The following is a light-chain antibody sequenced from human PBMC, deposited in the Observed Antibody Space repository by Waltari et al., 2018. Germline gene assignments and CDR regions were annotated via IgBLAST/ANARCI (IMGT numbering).Light chain of an antibody. CDR2: EVS. Sequence: QSALTQPASVSGSPGQSITISCTGTSSDVGRYNLVSWYQQHPGKAPKLMIYEVSKRPSGVSNRFSGSKSGNTASLTISGIQAEDEADYYCCSYAGSSTSVFGTGTKVTVL. CDR1: SSDVGRYNL. J-gene: IGLJ1*01. CDR3: CSYAGSSTSV. V-gene: IGLV2-23*02.